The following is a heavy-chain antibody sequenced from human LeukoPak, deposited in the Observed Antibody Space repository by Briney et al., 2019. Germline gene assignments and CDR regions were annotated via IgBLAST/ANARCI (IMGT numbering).Heavy chain of an antibody. CDR2: IYHSGKS. J-gene: IGHJ6*03. CDR3: ARRVLDCTNGVCYMTLNYYYYYMDV. Sequence: SSETLSLTCAVSSDSISSSNWWSWVRQSPGKGLEWIGEIYHSGKSTYNPSLKSRVTISVDKSKNQVSLKLTSVTAADTAVYYCARRVLDCTNGVCYMTLNYYYYYMDVWGKGTTVTVSS. D-gene: IGHD2-8*01. V-gene: IGHV4-4*02. CDR1: SDSISSSNW.